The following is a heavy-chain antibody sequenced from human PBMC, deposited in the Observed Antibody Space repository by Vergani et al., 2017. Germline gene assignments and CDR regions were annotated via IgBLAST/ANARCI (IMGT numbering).Heavy chain of an antibody. D-gene: IGHD4-23*01. J-gene: IGHJ4*02. CDR1: GFTFSSYS. V-gene: IGHV3-48*02. Sequence: EVQLVESGGGLAQPGGSLRLSCAASGFTFSSYSMNWVRQAPGKGLEWVSYISSSSSTIYYADSVKGRFTLSRDNAKNSLYLQMNSLRDEDTAVYYCAKDFVYGGTALFYFDYWGQGTLVTVSS. CDR2: ISSSSSTI. CDR3: AKDFVYGGTALFYFDY.